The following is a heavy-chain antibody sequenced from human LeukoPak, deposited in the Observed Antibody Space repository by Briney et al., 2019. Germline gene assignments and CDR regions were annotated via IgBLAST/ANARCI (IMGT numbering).Heavy chain of an antibody. Sequence: SETLSLTCTVSGGSVSDTSISSVVYYWTWIRQHPGKGLEWIGSIYYSGSTYYNPSLKSQLTISVDVSKNQFSLKLSSVTAADTAVYYCARLEQTSWFDPWGQGTLVTVSS. V-gene: IGHV4-31*01. J-gene: IGHJ5*02. CDR2: IYYSGST. CDR1: GGSVSDTSISSVVYY. D-gene: IGHD1/OR15-1a*01. CDR3: ARLEQTSWFDP.